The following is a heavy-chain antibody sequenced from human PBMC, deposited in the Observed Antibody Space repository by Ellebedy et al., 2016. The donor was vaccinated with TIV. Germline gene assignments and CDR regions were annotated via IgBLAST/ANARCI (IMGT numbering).Heavy chain of an antibody. D-gene: IGHD1-26*01. CDR1: GNTFTSYD. V-gene: IGHV1-8*03. J-gene: IGHJ4*02. Sequence: AASVKVSCKASGNTFTSYDIHWVRQATGQGLEWMGWMNPNSGYSGYAQKFQGRVAFTSNTSISTVYMEVSSLRSEDTAVYYCARGHDTTPLRIWGQGTLVTVSS. CDR3: ARGHDTTPLRI. CDR2: MNPNSGYS.